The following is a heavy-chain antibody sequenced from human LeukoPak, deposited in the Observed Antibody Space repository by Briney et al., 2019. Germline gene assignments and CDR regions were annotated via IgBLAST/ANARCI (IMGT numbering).Heavy chain of an antibody. CDR1: GGSFSSSTYY. CDR2: IHYGGAT. J-gene: IGHJ4*02. V-gene: IGHV4-39*01. Sequence: SETLSLTCTVSGGSFSSSTYYWGWVRQPPGKGLEWIGSIHYGGATYYNPSLKSRVTISVDASKNQFSLKLKSVTAADTAVYYCASLRLGELSPIDFWGQGTLVTVSS. CDR3: ASLRLGELSPIDF. D-gene: IGHD3-16*02.